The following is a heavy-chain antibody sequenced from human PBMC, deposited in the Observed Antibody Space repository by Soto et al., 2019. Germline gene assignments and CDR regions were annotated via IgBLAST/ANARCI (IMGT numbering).Heavy chain of an antibody. D-gene: IGHD4-17*01. CDR1: GGSIRSYY. V-gene: IGHV4-59*08. Sequence: PSETLALTCTVSGGSIRSYYWSWIRQPPGKGLEWIGYIYYSGSTNYNPSLKSRVTISVDTSKNQFSLKLSSVTAADTAVYYCARQRDYGDYSDYWGQGTLVTVSS. CDR3: ARQRDYGDYSDY. CDR2: IYYSGST. J-gene: IGHJ4*02.